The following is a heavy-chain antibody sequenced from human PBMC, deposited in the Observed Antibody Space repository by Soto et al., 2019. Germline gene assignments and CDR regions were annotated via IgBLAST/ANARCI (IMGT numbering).Heavy chain of an antibody. D-gene: IGHD6-19*01. V-gene: IGHV1-18*01. CDR1: GYAFTNYG. J-gene: IGHJ4*02. CDR3: ARGPRIVVARFDY. CDR2: ITVYNDNT. Sequence: QVQLVQSGAEVKKPGASVKVSCKASGYAFTNYGINWVRQAPGQGLEWMGWITVYNDNTNYAQKFQGRVTMTTDTSTSTAYMELRSLRSDDTAVYYCARGPRIVVARFDYWGQGTLVTVSS.